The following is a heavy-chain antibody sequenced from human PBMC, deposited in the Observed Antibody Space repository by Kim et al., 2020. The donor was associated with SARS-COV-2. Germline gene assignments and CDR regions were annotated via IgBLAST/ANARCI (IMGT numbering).Heavy chain of an antibody. V-gene: IGHV4-39*07. Sequence: SETLSLTCTVSGGSISSSSYYWGWIRQPPGKGLEWIGSIYYSGSTYYNPSLKSRVTISVDTSKNQFSLKLSSVTAADTAVYYCARVASYYDILTGYSTPVGFDPWGQGTLVTVSS. CDR1: GGSISSSSYY. J-gene: IGHJ5*02. D-gene: IGHD3-9*01. CDR3: ARVASYYDILTGYSTPVGFDP. CDR2: IYYSGST.